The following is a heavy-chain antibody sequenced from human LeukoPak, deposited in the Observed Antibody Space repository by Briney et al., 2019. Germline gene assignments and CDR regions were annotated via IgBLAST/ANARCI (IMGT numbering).Heavy chain of an antibody. V-gene: IGHV3-7*01. CDR1: GFTFSSYW. CDR2: IKQDGSEK. D-gene: IGHD2-15*01. Sequence: PGGSLRLSCAASGFTFSSYWMSWVRQAPGKGLEWVANIKQDGSEKYYVDSVKGRFTTSRDNAKNSLYLQMNSLRAEDTAVYYCARLVVVAAISQNWFDPWGQGTLVTVSS. CDR3: ARLVVVAAISQNWFDP. J-gene: IGHJ5*02.